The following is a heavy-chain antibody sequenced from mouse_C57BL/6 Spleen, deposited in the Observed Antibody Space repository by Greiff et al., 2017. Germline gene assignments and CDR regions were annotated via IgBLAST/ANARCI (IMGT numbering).Heavy chain of an antibody. D-gene: IGHD3-2*02. CDR2: INPYNGGT. CDR3: ASQRRLRSAMDY. CDR1: GYTFTDYY. Sequence: VQLQQSGPVLVKPGASVKMSCKASGYTFTDYYMNWVKQSHGKSLEWIGVINPYNGGTSYNKKFKGKATLTVDKSSSTAYMELNSLTSEDSAVYSCASQRRLRSAMDYWGQGTSVTVSS. V-gene: IGHV1-19*01. J-gene: IGHJ4*01.